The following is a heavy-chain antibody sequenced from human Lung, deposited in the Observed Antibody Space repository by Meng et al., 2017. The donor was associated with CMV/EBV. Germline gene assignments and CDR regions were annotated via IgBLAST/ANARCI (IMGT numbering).Heavy chain of an antibody. CDR2: MNPTSGNT. CDR1: TFSSDD. J-gene: IGHJ5*02. D-gene: IGHD2-15*01. CDR3: ARSRPFHSTKWSSWLDP. Sequence: TFSSDDINWVRQATGQGPEWLGWMNPTSGNTGSAQKFLGRITITWDTSITTAYMELSRLRSEDTAVYYCARSRPFHSTKWSSWLDPWGQGTLVTVSS. V-gene: IGHV1-8*03.